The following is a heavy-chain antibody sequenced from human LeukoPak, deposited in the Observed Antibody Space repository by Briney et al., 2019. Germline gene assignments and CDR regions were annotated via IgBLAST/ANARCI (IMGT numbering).Heavy chain of an antibody. D-gene: IGHD6-19*01. CDR2: IRGSGDNT. CDR1: GFTFNNYA. Sequence: GGSLRLSCAASGFTFNNYAMSWVRQAPGKGLEWVSAIRGSGDNTYYAASVKGTFTISRDNSKNTLNLQMNSLRAEDTAVYYCARDARHSYVSGWRRPWDWNFDLWGRGTLVTVSS. V-gene: IGHV3-23*01. J-gene: IGHJ2*01. CDR3: ARDARHSYVSGWRRPWDWNFDL.